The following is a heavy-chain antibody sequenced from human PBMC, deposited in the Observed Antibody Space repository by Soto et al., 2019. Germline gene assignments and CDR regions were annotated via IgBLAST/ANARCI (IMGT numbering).Heavy chain of an antibody. CDR1: GFTFNNYA. Sequence: GSXKLSCAASGFTFNNYAMSWVRQAPGKWLEWVSAISGNGISTYYADSVRGRFTISRDNSENTLFLQMNRLRADDTAVYYCTRDAISMVRGTDNWFDPWGQGTLVTVSS. CDR2: ISGNGIST. J-gene: IGHJ5*02. V-gene: IGHV3-23*01. D-gene: IGHD3-10*01. CDR3: TRDAISMVRGTDNWFDP.